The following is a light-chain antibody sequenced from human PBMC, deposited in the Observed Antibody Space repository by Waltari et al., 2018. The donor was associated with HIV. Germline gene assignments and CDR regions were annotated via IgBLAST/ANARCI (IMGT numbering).Light chain of an antibody. J-gene: IGLJ2*01. CDR2: EGS. V-gene: IGLV2-23*01. Sequence: QSALTQPASVSGSPGQSITISCTGPGSDVGSYNLVSWYQQYPGKAPKLIIYEGSKRPSWISNRFSGSQSDNTASLTISGLQAEDEADYYCCSYAVSSTSVIFGGGTKLTVL. CDR3: CSYAVSSTSVI. CDR1: GSDVGSYNL.